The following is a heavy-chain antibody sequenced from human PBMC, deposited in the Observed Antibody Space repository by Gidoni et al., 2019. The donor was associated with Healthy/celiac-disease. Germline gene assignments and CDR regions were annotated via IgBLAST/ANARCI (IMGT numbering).Heavy chain of an antibody. V-gene: IGHV3-30*01. J-gene: IGHJ5*02. CDR1: GFTFSSSA. D-gene: IGHD6-13*01. Sequence: QVQLVESGGGVVQPGRSLRLSCAASGFTFSSSAMHWVRQAPGKGLEWVAVISYDGSNKYYADSVKGRFTISRDNSKNTLYLQMNSLRAEDTAVYYCARDPSIAAAESSWFDPWGQGTLVTVSS. CDR3: ARDPSIAAAESSWFDP. CDR2: ISYDGSNK.